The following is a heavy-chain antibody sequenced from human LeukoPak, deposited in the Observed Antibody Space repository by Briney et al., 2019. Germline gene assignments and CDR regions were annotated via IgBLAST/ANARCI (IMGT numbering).Heavy chain of an antibody. J-gene: IGHJ3*02. Sequence: GESLKISCKGSGYSFTSYWIGWVRQMPGKGLEWMGIIYPGDSDTRYSPSFQGQVTISADKSISTAYLQWSSLKASDTAMYYCARGTQQQLVPYDAVDIWAKGQWSPSLQ. D-gene: IGHD6-13*01. V-gene: IGHV5-51*01. CDR2: IYPGDSDT. CDR3: ARGTQQQLVPYDAVDI. CDR1: GYSFTSYW.